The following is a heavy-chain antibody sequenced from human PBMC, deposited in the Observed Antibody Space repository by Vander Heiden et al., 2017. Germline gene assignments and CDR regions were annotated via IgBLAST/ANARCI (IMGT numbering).Heavy chain of an antibody. J-gene: IGHJ5*01. CDR1: GINFRYYD. CDR2: ISGSGNDA. V-gene: IGHV3-23*04. CDR3: AKEGLWYGGNWFDP. Sequence: EVQLVESGGGLVQPGGSLRVAWEAPGINFRYYDMTWVRQAPGKGLEWVSTISGSGNDADYAGSVKGRFIISRDNSKNTLYLQMNSLRAGDTALYYCAKEGLWYGGNWFDPWGQGTLVTVSS. D-gene: IGHD3-10*01.